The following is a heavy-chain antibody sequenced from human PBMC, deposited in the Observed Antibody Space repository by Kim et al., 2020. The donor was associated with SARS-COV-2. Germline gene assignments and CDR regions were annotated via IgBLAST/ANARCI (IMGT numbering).Heavy chain of an antibody. CDR1: GGSISSYC. J-gene: IGHJ6*02. D-gene: IGHD4-17*01. CDR2: SSYSGST. CDR3: ASPMTTGVSGGRDV. V-gene: IGHV4-59*08. Sequence: SETLSLTCTVSGGSISSYCWSWIWQPPGTGLERVWFSSYSGSTNTYSSPNSRVPISVDTSKTQFSLTLSPVTAAATDTYDCASPMTTGVSGGRDVWGQG.